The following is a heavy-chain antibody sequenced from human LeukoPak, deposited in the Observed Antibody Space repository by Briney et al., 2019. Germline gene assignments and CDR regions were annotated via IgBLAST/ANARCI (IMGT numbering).Heavy chain of an antibody. V-gene: IGHV3-13*01. CDR1: GFAFSSYD. D-gene: IGHD3-22*01. CDR3: AKSKGIDTMIVVVTDY. CDR2: IGTTGDT. Sequence: GGSLRLSCAASGFAFSSYDMHWVRQTTERGLEWVSSIGTTGDTYYADSVKGRFTISRDNSKNTLYLQMNSLRAEDTAVYYCAKSKGIDTMIVVVTDYWGQGTLATVSS. J-gene: IGHJ4*02.